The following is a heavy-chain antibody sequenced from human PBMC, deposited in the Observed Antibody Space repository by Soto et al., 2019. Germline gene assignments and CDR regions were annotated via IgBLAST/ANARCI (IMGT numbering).Heavy chain of an antibody. J-gene: IGHJ3*02. Sequence: QVQLVESGGGVVQPGRSLRLSCAASGFTFSSYGMHWVRQAPGKGLEWVAVIWYDGSNKYYADSVKGLFTISRDNSKNTLYLQMNSLRAEDRDVYYCARESVVVPAGHAVDIWGQGTMVTVSS. D-gene: IGHD2-2*01. CDR2: IWYDGSNK. CDR1: GFTFSSYG. V-gene: IGHV3-33*01. CDR3: ARESVVVPAGHAVDI.